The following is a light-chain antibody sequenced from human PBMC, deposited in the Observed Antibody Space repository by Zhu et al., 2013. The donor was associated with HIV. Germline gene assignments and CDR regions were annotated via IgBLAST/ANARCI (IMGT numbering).Light chain of an antibody. J-gene: IGKJ3*01. CDR2: GAS. V-gene: IGKV1-8*01. CDR3: QQYSSDSST. Sequence: AIRMTQSPSSFSASTGDRVTITCRASQGISSYLAWYQQKPGEAPRLLIYGASILQSGVPTRFSGSGSGTDFTLTISCLQSEDYGTYYCQQYSSDSSTFGPGTKVDI. CDR1: QGISSY.